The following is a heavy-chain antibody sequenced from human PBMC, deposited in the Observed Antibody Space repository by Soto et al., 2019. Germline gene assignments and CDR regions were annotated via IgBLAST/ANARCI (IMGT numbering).Heavy chain of an antibody. D-gene: IGHD2-15*01. V-gene: IGHV1-18*01. J-gene: IGHJ4*02. CDR3: ARDRGISCSGGTCPFDY. CDR1: GYTFINYG. Sequence: ASVKVSCKPSGYTFINYGITWVRQAPGQGLEWMGWISGYDGNTNYAPKLQGRVTMTRDTSTSTVYMELRSLRSDDTAVYYCARDRGISCSGGTCPFDYWGQGTLVTVSS. CDR2: ISGYDGNT.